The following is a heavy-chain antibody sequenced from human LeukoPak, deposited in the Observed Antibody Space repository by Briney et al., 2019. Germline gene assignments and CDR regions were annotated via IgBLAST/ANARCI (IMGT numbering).Heavy chain of an antibody. D-gene: IGHD6-19*01. V-gene: IGHV1-69*13. J-gene: IGHJ5*02. CDR1: GYTFTGYY. Sequence: SVKVSCKASGYTFTGYYMHWVRQAPGQGLEWMGGIIPIFGTANYAQKFQGRVTITADESTSTAYMELSSLRSEDTAVYYCARTSSGWYFHGGWFDPWGQGTLVTVSS. CDR3: ARTSSGWYFHGGWFDP. CDR2: IIPIFGTA.